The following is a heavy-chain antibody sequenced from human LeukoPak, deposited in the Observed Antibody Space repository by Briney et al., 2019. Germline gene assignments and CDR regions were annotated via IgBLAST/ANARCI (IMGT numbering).Heavy chain of an antibody. CDR1: GFTFSIFA. J-gene: IGHJ4*02. D-gene: IGHD6-13*01. CDR3: ARVDTSTWFSSPFDY. Sequence: GGSLRLSCAASGFTFSIFAMTCVRQAPGKGLEWVSGIGGGGGSTYYADSVKGRFTISRDNSENTVFLQMNSLRAEDTAVYYCARVDTSTWFSSPFDYWGRGTLVTVSS. V-gene: IGHV3-23*01. CDR2: IGGGGGST.